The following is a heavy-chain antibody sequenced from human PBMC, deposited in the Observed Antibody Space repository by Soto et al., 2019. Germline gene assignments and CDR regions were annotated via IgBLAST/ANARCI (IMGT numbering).Heavy chain of an antibody. CDR1: GFTFSSYA. D-gene: IGHD3-22*01. CDR2: ISGSGGST. V-gene: IGHV3-23*01. CDR3: ARADSSGYYPFDY. J-gene: IGHJ4*02. Sequence: PGGSLRLSCAASGFTFSSYAMSWVRQAPGKGLEWVSAISGSGGSTYYADSVKGRFTISRDNSKNTLYLQMNSLRAEDTAVYYCARADSSGYYPFDYWGQGTLVTVSS.